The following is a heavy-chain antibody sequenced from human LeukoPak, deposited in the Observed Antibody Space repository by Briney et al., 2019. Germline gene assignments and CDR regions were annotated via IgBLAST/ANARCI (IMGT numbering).Heavy chain of an antibody. V-gene: IGHV3-30*18. CDR3: AKDLFGYDLAPFDI. CDR1: GFTFSSNG. J-gene: IGHJ3*02. CDR2: ISYDGSNK. D-gene: IGHD5-12*01. Sequence: GGSLRLSCVASGFTFSSNGMHWVRQAPGKGLEWVAGISYDGSNKYYPDSVKGRFTISRDNSKSTLYLQMNSLRAEDTAVYSCAKDLFGYDLAPFDIWGQGTTVTVSS.